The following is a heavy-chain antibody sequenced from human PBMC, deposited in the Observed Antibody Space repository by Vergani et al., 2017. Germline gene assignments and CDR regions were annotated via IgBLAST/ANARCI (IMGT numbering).Heavy chain of an antibody. V-gene: IGHV4-59*02. J-gene: IGHJ5*02. Sequence: AQLLESGRGLVQPSETLSLTCHVFGVSVTDYNCNWIRQAPGKGLEWIGSLSTTGGATHASHNLSLKSRVSISVDTSMSQFYLRLISVTAADSAIYYCAGDTHSWQRADRWGQGLLVSVSS. CDR1: GVSVTDYN. CDR2: LSTTGGA. CDR3: AGDTHSWQRADR. D-gene: IGHD6-13*01.